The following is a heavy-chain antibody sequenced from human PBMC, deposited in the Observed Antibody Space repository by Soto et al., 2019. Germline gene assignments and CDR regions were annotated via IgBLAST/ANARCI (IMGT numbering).Heavy chain of an antibody. CDR1: GGSISSSSYY. Sequence: SETLSLTCTVSGGSISSSSYYWGWIRQPPGKGLEWIGNIYYSGSTNYNPSLKSRVTISVDTSKNQFSLKLSSVTAADTAVYYCASSGYYYFTLDYWGQGTLVTVSS. CDR3: ASSGYYYFTLDY. J-gene: IGHJ4*02. CDR2: IYYSGST. D-gene: IGHD3-22*01. V-gene: IGHV4-39*07.